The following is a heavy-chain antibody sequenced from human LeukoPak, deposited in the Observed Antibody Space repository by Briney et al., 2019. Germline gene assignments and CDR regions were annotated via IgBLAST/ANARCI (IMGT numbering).Heavy chain of an antibody. CDR2: IYTSGST. CDR1: GGSISSYY. Sequence: SETLSLTCTVSGGSISSYYWSWIRQPPGKGLEWIGYIYTSGSTNYNPSLKSRVTISVDTSKNQFSLKLSSVTAADMAVYYCARLDVGSIDYWGQGTLVSVSS. CDR3: ARLDVGSIDY. J-gene: IGHJ4*02. D-gene: IGHD1-1*01. V-gene: IGHV4-4*09.